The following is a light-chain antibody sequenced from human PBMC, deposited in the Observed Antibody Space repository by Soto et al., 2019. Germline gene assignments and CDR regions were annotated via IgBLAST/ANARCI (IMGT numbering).Light chain of an antibody. V-gene: IGLV2-14*01. CDR1: ISVVGAYNY. CDR2: HVT. J-gene: IGLJ1*01. CDR3: CSYTTSNTFV. Sequence: ARTKPASVTGSLEQSLPRPCIVTISVVGAYNYVSWYQQYPGKAPKLMIYHVTDRPSGVSNRFSGSKSGNTASLTISGLQAEDEADYYCCSYTTSNTFVFGTGTKVTVL.